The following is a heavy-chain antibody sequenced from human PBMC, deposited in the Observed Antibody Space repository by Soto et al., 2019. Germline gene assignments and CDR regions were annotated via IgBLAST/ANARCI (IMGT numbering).Heavy chain of an antibody. CDR1: GFTFSTYY. V-gene: IGHV3-74*01. Sequence: PGGSLRLSCAASGFTFSTYYMHWVRQALGKGLVWVSRINGDGSSTSYADSVKGRFTISRDNAKNTLYLQMNSLTAEDTAMYYCARASAVAGTGGFYWGQGTLVTVSS. CDR3: ARASAVAGTGGFY. J-gene: IGHJ4*02. CDR2: INGDGSST. D-gene: IGHD6-19*01.